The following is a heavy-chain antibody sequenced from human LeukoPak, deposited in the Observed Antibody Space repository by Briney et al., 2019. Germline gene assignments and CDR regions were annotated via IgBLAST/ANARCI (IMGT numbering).Heavy chain of an antibody. CDR1: GGSISSYY. D-gene: IGHD2/OR15-2a*01. J-gene: IGHJ6*03. CDR2: IYYSGST. CDR3: ARWYCSSTTCYHMGV. V-gene: IGHV4-59*01. Sequence: SETLSLTCTVSGGSISSYYWSWIRQPPGKGLEWIGYIYYSGSTNYNPSLKSRVTISVDTSKNQFSLNLSSVTAADTAVYYCARWYCSSTTCYHMGVWGKGTTVTVSS.